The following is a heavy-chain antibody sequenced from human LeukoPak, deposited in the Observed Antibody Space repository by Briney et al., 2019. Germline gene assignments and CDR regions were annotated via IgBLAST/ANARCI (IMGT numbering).Heavy chain of an antibody. V-gene: IGHV3-33*01. CDR3: ARVGATGSGYEDY. CDR2: IWYDGSNE. J-gene: IGHJ4*02. D-gene: IGHD5-12*01. CDR1: GFTFSSYG. Sequence: GGSLRLSCAASGFTFSSYGMSWVRQAPGKGLEWVAVIWYDGSNEYHADSVKGRFTISRDNSKNTLYLQMNSLRAEDTAVYYCARVGATGSGYEDYWGQGTLVTVSS.